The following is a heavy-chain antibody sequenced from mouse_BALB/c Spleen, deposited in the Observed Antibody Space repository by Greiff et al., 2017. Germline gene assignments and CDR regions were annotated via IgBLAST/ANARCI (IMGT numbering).Heavy chain of an antibody. Sequence: EVQLQESGPSLVKPSQTLSLTCSVTGDSITSGYWNWIRKFPGNKLEYMGYISYSGSTYYNPSLKSRISITRDTSKNQYYLQLNSVTTEDTATYYCARYKGVYGSSYYAMDYWGQGTSVTVSS. CDR1: GDSITSGY. CDR3: ARYKGVYGSSYYAMDY. D-gene: IGHD1-1*01. J-gene: IGHJ4*01. V-gene: IGHV3-8*02. CDR2: ISYSGST.